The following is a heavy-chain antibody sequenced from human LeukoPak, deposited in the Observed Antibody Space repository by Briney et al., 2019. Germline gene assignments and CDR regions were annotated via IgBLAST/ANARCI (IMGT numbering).Heavy chain of an antibody. J-gene: IGHJ4*02. V-gene: IGHV3-74*01. CDR3: ATKQWLAPPPDS. CDR2: INTDGTVT. CDR1: GFTFSQYW. Sequence: GGSLRLSCAASGFTFSQYWMLWVRQAPGKGLESVSRINTDGTVTTYADSVKGRFTVSRDNADNTMFLQMNSVRDEDTAVYYCATKQWLAPPPDSWGQGTPVTVSS. D-gene: IGHD6-19*01.